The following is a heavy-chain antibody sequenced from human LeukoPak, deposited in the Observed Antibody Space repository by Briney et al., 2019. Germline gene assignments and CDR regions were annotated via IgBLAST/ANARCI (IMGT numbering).Heavy chain of an antibody. CDR2: ISYDGSNK. V-gene: IGHV3-30*18. CDR1: GFTFSSHG. CDR3: AKRGYCSGGTCYSFHFDY. D-gene: IGHD2-15*01. Sequence: GSLRLSCAASGFTFSSHGMHWVRQAPGKGLEWVALISYDGSNKYYADSVEGRFTISRDNSKNTLYLQMNSLRAEDTAAYYCAKRGYCSGGTCYSFHFDYWGQGTLVTVSS. J-gene: IGHJ4*02.